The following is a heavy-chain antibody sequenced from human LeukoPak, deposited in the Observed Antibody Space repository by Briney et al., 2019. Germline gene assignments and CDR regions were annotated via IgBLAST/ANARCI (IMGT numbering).Heavy chain of an antibody. J-gene: IGHJ4*02. CDR3: ARVRSRKDYYGSGGLFDY. Sequence: SETLSLTCSVSGASISTNNYYWGWIRQPPGKGLEWIGSIYSGGYTYYNPSLKSRLTISVDTSKNQFSLKLSSVTAADTAVYYCARVRSRKDYYGSGGLFDYWGQGTLVTVSS. CDR2: IYSGGYT. V-gene: IGHV4-39*02. CDR1: GASISTNNYY. D-gene: IGHD3-10*01.